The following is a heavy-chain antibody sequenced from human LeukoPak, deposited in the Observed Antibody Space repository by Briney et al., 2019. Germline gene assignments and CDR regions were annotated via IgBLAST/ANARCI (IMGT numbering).Heavy chain of an antibody. CDR2: IYHNGNT. J-gene: IGHJ4*02. CDR1: GYSISSGYY. CDR3: ARVRYNYGDSDY. V-gene: IGHV4-38-2*01. Sequence: SETLSLTCAVSGYSISSGYYWGWIRQPPGKGLEWIGTIYHNGNTYYNPSLKSRVTTSVDTFKNQFSLKLSSVTAADTAVYYCARVRYNYGDSDYWGQGTLVTVSS. D-gene: IGHD5-18*01.